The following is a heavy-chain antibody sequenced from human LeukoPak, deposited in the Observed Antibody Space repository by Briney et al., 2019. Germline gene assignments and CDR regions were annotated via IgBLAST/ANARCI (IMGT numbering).Heavy chain of an antibody. CDR1: GYTFTIYG. V-gene: IGHV1-18*01. Sequence: ASVKVFFTASGYTFTIYGISWVRQAPGQGLEWMGWISAYNGNTNYAQKLQGRVTMTTDTSTSTAYMELRSLRSDDTAMYYCARSPPKPMINGDYYYYMDVWGKGTTVTVSS. D-gene: IGHD3-22*01. CDR3: ARSPPKPMINGDYYYYMDV. CDR2: ISAYNGNT. J-gene: IGHJ6*03.